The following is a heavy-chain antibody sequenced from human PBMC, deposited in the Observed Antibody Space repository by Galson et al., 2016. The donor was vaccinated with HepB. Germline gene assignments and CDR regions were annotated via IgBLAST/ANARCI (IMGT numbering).Heavy chain of an antibody. CDR1: GYTFTSYG. CDR2: IRADSANT. V-gene: IGHV1-18*04. CDR3: ARGYDYVWRKYYFDY. Sequence: SVKVSCKASGYTFTSYGISWVRQAPGQGLEWMGWIRADSANTNNAQKFQGRVTVTTDTATSTAYMELRSLRYDDTAVDYCARGYDYVWRKYYFDYWGQGTLVTVSS. D-gene: IGHD3-16*01. J-gene: IGHJ4*02.